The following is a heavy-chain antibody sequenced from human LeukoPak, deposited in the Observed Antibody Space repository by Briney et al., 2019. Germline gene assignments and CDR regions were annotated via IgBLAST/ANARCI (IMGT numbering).Heavy chain of an antibody. CDR2: IDNRGSI. J-gene: IGHJ4*02. D-gene: IGHD3-16*01. CDR3: ARDSDSGFQ. V-gene: IGHV4-34*01. Sequence: SETLSLTCTVSGGSFSFYFWHWIRQPLGEGLDWIGEIDNRGSIQYKPSLRSRGIISIDTSGNHFSLKLTSVTAADTAVYFCARDSDSGFQWGQGMLVTVSS. CDR1: GGSFSFYF.